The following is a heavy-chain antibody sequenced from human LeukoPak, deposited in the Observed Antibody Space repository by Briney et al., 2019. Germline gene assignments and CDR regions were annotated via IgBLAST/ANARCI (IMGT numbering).Heavy chain of an antibody. CDR3: ASLAGGYFFDH. CDR2: ISSSSSYI. V-gene: IGHV3-21*04. Sequence: GGSLRLSCAASGFTFSSYSMNWVRQAPGKGLEWVSSISSSSSYIYYADSAKGRFTISRDNAKNSLYLQINSPRVEDTAVYYCASLAGGYFFDHWGQGTLVTVSS. D-gene: IGHD1-26*01. CDR1: GFTFSSYS. J-gene: IGHJ4*02.